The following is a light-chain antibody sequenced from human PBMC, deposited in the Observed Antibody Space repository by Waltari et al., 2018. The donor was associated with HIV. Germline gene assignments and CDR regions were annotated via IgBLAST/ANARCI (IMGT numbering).Light chain of an antibody. CDR3: CSYASTTDTYVV. V-gene: IGLV2-23*02. Sequence: QSALTQPASVSGSPGQSITISCTGTSSDVWSYNLVSWYQQHPGKAPKLIIYEVSKRPSGVSNRFSGSKSGSTASLTISGLQPEDEADYCCCSYASTTDTYVVVGGGTKLTVL. J-gene: IGLJ2*01. CDR2: EVS. CDR1: SSDVWSYNL.